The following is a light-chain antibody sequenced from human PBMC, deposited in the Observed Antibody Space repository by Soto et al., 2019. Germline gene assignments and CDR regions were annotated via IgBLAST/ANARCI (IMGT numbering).Light chain of an antibody. CDR3: SSSTDTSIL. V-gene: IGLV2-14*01. CDR1: SSDFGDHKS. CDR2: EVN. J-gene: IGLJ2*01. Sequence: QSVLTQAASVSGSPGQSITISCTGASSDFGDHKSVSWYQHHPGKAPKLIIYEVNYRPSGVSSRFSGSRSGNTASLTISGLQAEDEAHYYCSSSTDTSILFGGATQLTVL.